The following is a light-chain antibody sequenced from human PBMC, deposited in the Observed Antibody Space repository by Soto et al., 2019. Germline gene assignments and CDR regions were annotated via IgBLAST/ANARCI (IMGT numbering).Light chain of an antibody. CDR1: QSVSSY. V-gene: IGKV3-11*01. CDR3: QQRSNWPPSVT. Sequence: EIVLTQSPATLSLSPGARAPLSCRARQSVSSYLAWYQQKPGQAPRLLIYDASNRATGIPARFSGSGSGTDFTLTISSLEPEDFAVYYCQQRSNWPPSVTFGPGTKVDIK. J-gene: IGKJ3*01. CDR2: DAS.